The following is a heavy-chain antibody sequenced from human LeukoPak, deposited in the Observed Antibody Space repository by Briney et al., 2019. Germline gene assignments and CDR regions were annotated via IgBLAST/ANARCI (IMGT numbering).Heavy chain of an antibody. CDR1: GFSFSSYA. J-gene: IGHJ4*02. CDR3: AKSHSFDY. V-gene: IGHV3-23*01. D-gene: IGHD1-26*01. Sequence: GGSLRLSCAASGFSFSSYAMNWVRQAPGKGLKWVSAISDNGDSTYNADSVKGRFTISRDNSKNTLYLQMNNLRADDTAVYYCAKSHSFDYWGQGTLVTVPS. CDR2: ISDNGDST.